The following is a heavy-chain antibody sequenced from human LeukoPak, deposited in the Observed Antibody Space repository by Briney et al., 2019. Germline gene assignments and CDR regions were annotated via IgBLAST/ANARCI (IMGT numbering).Heavy chain of an antibody. CDR1: GLTFSRNG. J-gene: IGHJ5*02. D-gene: IGHD5-24*01. Sequence: GGSLRLSCAASGLTFSRNGLSWVRQAPGKGLEWVSSISGSGDTTSYADSVKGRFTISRDNSKNTLYLQMSSLRAEDTAIYYCAKDRQMATIQNWFDPWGQGTLVTVSS. V-gene: IGHV3-23*01. CDR3: AKDRQMATIQNWFDP. CDR2: ISGSGDTT.